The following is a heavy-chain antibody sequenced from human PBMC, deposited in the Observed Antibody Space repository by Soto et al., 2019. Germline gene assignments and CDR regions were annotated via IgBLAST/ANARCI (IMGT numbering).Heavy chain of an antibody. CDR3: ARGGARAVEAMFDY. Sequence: PSETLSLTCTVSGVSISGYYWSWIRQAAEKGLEWIGRIYTSENTDYSPSLKSRVTMSLDTSKNQFSLKLTSVTAADTAVYYCARGGARAVEAMFDYWGQGSLVTGSS. V-gene: IGHV4-4*07. CDR2: IYTSENT. CDR1: GVSISGYY. J-gene: IGHJ4*02. D-gene: IGHD5-18*01.